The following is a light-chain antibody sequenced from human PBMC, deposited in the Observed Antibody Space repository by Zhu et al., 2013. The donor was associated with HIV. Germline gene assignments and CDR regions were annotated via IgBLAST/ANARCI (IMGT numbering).Light chain of an antibody. CDR3: QQYYKSPLT. CDR1: QDVGSY. Sequence: RMSQSPPSLSADLGDRVTFTCRASQDVGSYVGWYQQRPGEAPTLLISGASTLRRGVPPRFSGSGRGSEFTLTLDKVQSEDFATYYCQQYYKSPLTFGPGT. CDR2: GAS. J-gene: IGKJ3*01. V-gene: IGKV1-8*01.